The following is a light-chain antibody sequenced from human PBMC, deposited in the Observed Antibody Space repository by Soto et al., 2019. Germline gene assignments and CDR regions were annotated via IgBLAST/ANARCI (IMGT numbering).Light chain of an antibody. CDR1: QSISSW. CDR2: DAS. J-gene: IGKJ1*01. CDR3: QQYNSYPGT. Sequence: DIQMTQSPSTLSASVGVRVTITCRASQSISSWLAWYQQKPGKAPKLLIYDASSLESGVPSRFSGSGSGTEFTLTISSLQPDDFATYYCQQYNSYPGTFGQGTKVEIK. V-gene: IGKV1-5*01.